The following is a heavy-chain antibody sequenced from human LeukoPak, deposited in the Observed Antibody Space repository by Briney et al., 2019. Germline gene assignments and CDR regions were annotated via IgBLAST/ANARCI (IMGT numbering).Heavy chain of an antibody. Sequence: GGSLRLSCAASGFTFSNYAMTWVRQAPGKGLEWVAVISYGGNNKYYADSVKGRFTISRDNSKNTLYLQMNSLRAEDTAVYYCAKGQSDTRGENAFDVWGQGTMVTVSS. D-gene: IGHD3-10*01. J-gene: IGHJ3*01. CDR2: ISYGGNNK. V-gene: IGHV3-30*18. CDR3: AKGQSDTRGENAFDV. CDR1: GFTFSNYA.